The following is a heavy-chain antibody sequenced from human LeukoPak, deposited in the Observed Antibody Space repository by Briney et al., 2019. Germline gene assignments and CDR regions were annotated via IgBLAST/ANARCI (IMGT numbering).Heavy chain of an antibody. V-gene: IGHV4-4*07. CDR3: ARDPWQLYRSNDAFDI. Sequence: SETLSLTCSVSGVSISSFYWTWIRQPAGKGLEWIGRIYTSGSTNYNPSLKSRVTISVDTSKNQFSLKLSSVTAADTAVYYCARDPWQLYRSNDAFDIWGQGTMVTVSS. J-gene: IGHJ3*02. CDR1: GVSISSFY. CDR2: IYTSGST. D-gene: IGHD2-2*02.